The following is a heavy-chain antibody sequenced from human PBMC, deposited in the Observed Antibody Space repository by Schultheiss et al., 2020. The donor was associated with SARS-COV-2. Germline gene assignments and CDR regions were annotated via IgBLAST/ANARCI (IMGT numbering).Heavy chain of an antibody. D-gene: IGHD3-3*01. CDR3: ARDRYDFWSGYVSYWYFDL. CDR2: IIPIFGTA. Sequence: SVKVSCKASGGTFSSYAISWVRQAPGQGLEWMGGIIPIFGTANYAQKFQGRVTITADESTSTAYMELSSLRAEDTAVYYCARDRYDFWSGYVSYWYFDLWGRGALVTVSS. CDR1: GGTFSSYA. J-gene: IGHJ2*01. V-gene: IGHV1-69*13.